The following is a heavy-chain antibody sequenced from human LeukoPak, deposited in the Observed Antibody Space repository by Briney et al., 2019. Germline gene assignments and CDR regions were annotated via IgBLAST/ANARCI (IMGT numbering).Heavy chain of an antibody. CDR2: INPNSGGT. Sequence: ASVKVSCKASGYIFTDYYIHWVRQAPGQGLQWMGWINPNSGGTNYAQKFQGRVTMTRDTSISTAYMELSRLRSDDTAVYYCARDYYDSSGYSRTVLFDYWGQGTLVTVSS. V-gene: IGHV1-2*02. CDR3: ARDYYDSSGYSRTVLFDY. D-gene: IGHD3-22*01. J-gene: IGHJ4*02. CDR1: GYIFTDYY.